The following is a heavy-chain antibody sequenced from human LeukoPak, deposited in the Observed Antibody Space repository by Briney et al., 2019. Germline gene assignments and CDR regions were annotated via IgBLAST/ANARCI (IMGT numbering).Heavy chain of an antibody. CDR3: AKTSRYSSSWTVDY. Sequence: GGSLRLSCAASGFTFSSYSMSWVRQAPGKGLEWVSTLSGPGGTTYIADSVKGRFTISRDNSKNTLYLQMNSLRAEDTAVYYCAKTSRYSSSWTVDYWGQGTLVTVSS. V-gene: IGHV3-23*01. CDR1: GFTFSSYS. D-gene: IGHD6-13*01. CDR2: LSGPGGTT. J-gene: IGHJ4*02.